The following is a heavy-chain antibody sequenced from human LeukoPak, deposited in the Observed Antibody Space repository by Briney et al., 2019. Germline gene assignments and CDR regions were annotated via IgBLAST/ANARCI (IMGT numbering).Heavy chain of an antibody. CDR3: ARRDYAAWFDP. J-gene: IGHJ5*02. D-gene: IGHD4/OR15-4a*01. Sequence: SETLSLTCSVSGDSITSGEYYWAWFRQPPGKGLEWLGSVYYSGSIKYNPSLKGRVSISRDMSKNQFSLNLNSVNATDTAVYYCARRDYAAWFDPWGQGTLVTVSS. CDR2: VYYSGSI. V-gene: IGHV4-39*07. CDR1: GDSITSGEYY.